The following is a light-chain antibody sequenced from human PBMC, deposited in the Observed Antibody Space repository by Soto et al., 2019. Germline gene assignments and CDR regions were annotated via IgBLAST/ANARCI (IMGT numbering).Light chain of an antibody. V-gene: IGKV1-39*01. J-gene: IGKJ5*01. CDR3: QQSYSTSPIT. CDR1: ETISTF. CDR2: AAS. Sequence: DIQMTQSPSSLSASVGDRVTMTCRASETISTFLNWYQHKPGKAPKLLIYAASRLQSGVPSRFSDSGSGTDFTLTINGLQPEDFASYYCQQSYSTSPITFGQGTRLEI.